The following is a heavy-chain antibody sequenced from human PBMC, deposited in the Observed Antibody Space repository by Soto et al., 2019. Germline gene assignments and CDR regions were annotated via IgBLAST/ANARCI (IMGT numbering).Heavy chain of an antibody. Sequence: PSETLSLTCAVSGGSISSGGYSWSWIRQPPGKGLEWIGYIYHSGSTYYNPSLKSRVTISVDRSKNQFSLKLSSVTAADTAVYYCARYGGYCSSTSCYFAEYFQHWGQGTLVTVSS. J-gene: IGHJ1*01. V-gene: IGHV4-30-2*01. D-gene: IGHD2-2*01. CDR3: ARYGGYCSSTSCYFAEYFQH. CDR2: IYHSGST. CDR1: GGSISSGGYS.